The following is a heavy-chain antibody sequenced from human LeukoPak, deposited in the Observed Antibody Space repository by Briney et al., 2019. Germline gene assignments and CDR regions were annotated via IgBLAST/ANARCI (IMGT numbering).Heavy chain of an antibody. CDR2: ISSSSSYI. CDR1: GFTFSSYS. D-gene: IGHD3-22*01. Sequence: GGSLRLSCAASGFTFSSYSMNWVRQAPGKGLEWVSSISSSSSYIYYADSVKGRFTISRDNAKNSLYLQMNGLRAEDTAVYYCARDLGGYSYYFDYWGQGTLVTVSS. J-gene: IGHJ4*02. V-gene: IGHV3-21*01. CDR3: ARDLGGYSYYFDY.